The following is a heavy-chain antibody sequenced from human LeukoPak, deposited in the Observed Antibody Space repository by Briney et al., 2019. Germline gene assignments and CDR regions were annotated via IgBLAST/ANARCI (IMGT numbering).Heavy chain of an antibody. V-gene: IGHV3-53*01. D-gene: IGHD4-17*01. Sequence: SGGSLRLSCAASGFTVSNNYMSWVRQAPGKGLEWVSVIYSSGNTYYADSVKGRFTISRDNSKNTLYLQMNSLRAEDTAVYYCARDWVDYGDYDEAFDIWGQGTMVTASS. CDR2: IYSSGNT. CDR1: GFTVSNNY. CDR3: ARDWVDYGDYDEAFDI. J-gene: IGHJ3*02.